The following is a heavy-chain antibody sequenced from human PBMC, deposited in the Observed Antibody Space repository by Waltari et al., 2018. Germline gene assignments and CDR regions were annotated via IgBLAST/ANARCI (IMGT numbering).Heavy chain of an antibody. CDR2: VDPHKGSI. Sequence: QVQLVQSGAEVKKPGASVKLFCEASGYAFTAYYFHWVRQAPGRGLEWMGYVDPHKGSISYAQRFQGRVTMTRDTSISTVYMELGGLTSDDTAVYYCAGEVFRFDYWGQGALVTVSS. J-gene: IGHJ4*02. CDR1: GYAFTAYY. V-gene: IGHV1-2*02. CDR3: AGEVFRFDY.